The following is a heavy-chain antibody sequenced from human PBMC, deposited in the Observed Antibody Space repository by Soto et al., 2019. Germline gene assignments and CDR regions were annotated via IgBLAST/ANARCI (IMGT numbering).Heavy chain of an antibody. CDR1: GFSFSRYW. V-gene: IGHV3-74*01. J-gene: IGHJ4*02. CDR2: TNTDGTYT. Sequence: GGSLRLSCAASGFSFSRYWIHWVRQAPGKGLVWLSHTNTDGTYTDYADSVKGRFTISRDNAKNTLYLQMNSLRAGDTAVYYCSRGGFTLTSCYILDYWGRGTLVTVSS. D-gene: IGHD2-2*02. CDR3: SRGGFTLTSCYILDY.